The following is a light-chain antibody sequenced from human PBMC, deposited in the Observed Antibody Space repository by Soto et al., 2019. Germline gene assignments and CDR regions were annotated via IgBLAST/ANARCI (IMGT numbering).Light chain of an antibody. CDR2: GAS. Sequence: EIVMTQSPATLSVSPGERATLSCRASQRILSNLAWYQHKPGQPPRLLIYGASTRATGIPARFSGSGSGTEFTLTISSLQSEDFAVYYCQHYYNWPRTFGQGTKVEI. V-gene: IGKV3-15*01. J-gene: IGKJ1*01. CDR3: QHYYNWPRT. CDR1: QRILSN.